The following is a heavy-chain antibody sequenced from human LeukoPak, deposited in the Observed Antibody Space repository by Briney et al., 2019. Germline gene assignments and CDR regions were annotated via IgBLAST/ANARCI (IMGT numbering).Heavy chain of an antibody. CDR3: ARGLPMITFGGVISPPYDY. CDR1: GGSFSGYY. CDR2: INHSGST. D-gene: IGHD3-16*01. J-gene: IGHJ4*02. Sequence: KTSETLSLTCAVYGGSFSGYYWSWIRQPPGKELEWIGEINHSGSTNYNPSLKSRVTISVDTSKNQFSLKLSSVTAADTAVYYCARGLPMITFGGVISPPYDYWGQGTLVTVSS. V-gene: IGHV4-34*01.